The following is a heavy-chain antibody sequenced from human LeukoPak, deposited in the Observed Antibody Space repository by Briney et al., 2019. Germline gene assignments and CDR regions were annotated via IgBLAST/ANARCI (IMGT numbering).Heavy chain of an antibody. J-gene: IGHJ4*02. Sequence: GGSLRLSCAASGFTVSSNYMSWVRQAPGKGLEWVSVTYTGGNTYYADSVKGRFTISRDNSENTLYLQMNNLRADDTAVYYCARGIIFDYWGQGTLVTVSS. V-gene: IGHV3-53*01. D-gene: IGHD3-10*01. CDR3: ARGIIFDY. CDR1: GFTVSSNY. CDR2: TYTGGNT.